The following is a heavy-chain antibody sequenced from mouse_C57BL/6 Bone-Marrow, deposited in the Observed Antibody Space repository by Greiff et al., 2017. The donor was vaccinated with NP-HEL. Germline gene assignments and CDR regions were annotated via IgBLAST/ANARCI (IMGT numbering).Heavy chain of an antibody. Sequence: DVMLVESGGGLVQPGGSLSLSCAASGFTFTDYYMSWVRQPPGKALEWLGFIRNKANGYTTAYSASVKGRFTISRDNSQSILYLQMNALRAEDSATYYCARFSLTGSYYFDYWGQGTTLTVSS. CDR2: IRNKANGYTT. J-gene: IGHJ2*01. V-gene: IGHV7-3*01. D-gene: IGHD4-1*01. CDR3: ARFSLTGSYYFDY. CDR1: GFTFTDYY.